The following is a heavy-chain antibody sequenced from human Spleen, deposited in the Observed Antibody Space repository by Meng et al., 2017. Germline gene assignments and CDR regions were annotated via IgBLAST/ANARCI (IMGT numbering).Heavy chain of an antibody. CDR3: VSWSSYYYYGMDV. V-gene: IGHV1-69*05. CDR1: GGIFSNSV. CDR2: INGVFGTT. J-gene: IGHJ6*02. Sequence: SVKVSCKAPGGIFSNSVVGWVRQAPGQGLEWMGGINGVFGTTNYAQKFQGRVTITTDESTSTVYMELGSLRSEDTAVYYCVSWSSYYYYGMDVWGQGTTVTVSS.